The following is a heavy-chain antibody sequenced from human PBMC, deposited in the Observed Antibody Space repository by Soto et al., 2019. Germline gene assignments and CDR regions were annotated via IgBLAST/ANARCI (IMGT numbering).Heavy chain of an antibody. CDR1: GGTFSSYA. J-gene: IGHJ4*02. Sequence: SVKVSCKASGGTFSSYAISWVRQAPGQGLEWMGGIIPIFGTANYAQKSQGRVTITADESTSTAYMELSSLRSEDTAVYYCARGPYDSSGYYSTRYWGQGTLVTVSS. CDR3: ARGPYDSSGYYSTRY. CDR2: IIPIFGTA. D-gene: IGHD3-22*01. V-gene: IGHV1-69*13.